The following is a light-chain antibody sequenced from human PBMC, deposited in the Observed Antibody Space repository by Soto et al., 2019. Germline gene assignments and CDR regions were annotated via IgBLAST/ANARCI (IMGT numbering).Light chain of an antibody. J-gene: IGKJ1*01. V-gene: IGKV3-20*01. CDR2: GAS. Sequence: EIVLTQSPGTLSLSPGERGTLSCRASQSVSSSYLAWYQQKPGQAPRLLIYGASIRATGIQDRFSGSGSGTDFTLTLSRLEPEDFAVYVCQQYHNSLWTFGQGTKVDI. CDR3: QQYHNSLWT. CDR1: QSVSSSY.